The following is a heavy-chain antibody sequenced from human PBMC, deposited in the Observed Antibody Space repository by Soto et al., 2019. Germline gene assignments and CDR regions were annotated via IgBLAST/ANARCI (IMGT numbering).Heavy chain of an antibody. CDR3: ARSYCSGGSCYIDAFDI. J-gene: IGHJ3*02. CDR1: GYTFTGYY. CDR2: INPNSGGT. D-gene: IGHD2-15*01. Sequence: ASVKVSCKASGYTFTGYYMHWVRQAPGQGLEWMGWINPNSGGTNYAQKFQGWVTMTRDTSISTAYMELSRLRSDDTAVYYCARSYCSGGSCYIDAFDIWGQGTMVTVSS. V-gene: IGHV1-2*04.